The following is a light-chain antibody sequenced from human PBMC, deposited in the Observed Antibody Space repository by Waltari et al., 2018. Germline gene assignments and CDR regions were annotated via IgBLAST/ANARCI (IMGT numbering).Light chain of an antibody. J-gene: IGKJ1*01. CDR1: QSVGTY. V-gene: IGKV3-20*01. CDR2: GAY. CDR3: QHHLRLPTT. Sequence: IVLTQYPGTLSLSPGERATLSCRASQSVGTYLAWYQQKPGQAPRLLIYGAYSRAAGIPDRFSGSGYGTDFSLTISRLEPEDFAVYFCQHHLRLPTTFGQGTKVEIK.